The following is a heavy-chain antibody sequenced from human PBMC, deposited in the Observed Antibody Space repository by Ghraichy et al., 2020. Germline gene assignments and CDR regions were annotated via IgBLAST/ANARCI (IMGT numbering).Heavy chain of an antibody. Sequence: SETLSLTCTVSGGSISSYYWSWIRQPPGKGLEWIGYIYTSGSTNYNPSLKSRVTISVDTSKNQFSLKLSSVTAADTAVYYCARHATMATSHPTNYYYGMDVWGQGTTVTVSS. CDR1: GGSISSYY. CDR3: ARHATMATSHPTNYYYGMDV. CDR2: IYTSGST. D-gene: IGHD5-24*01. V-gene: IGHV4-4*09. J-gene: IGHJ6*02.